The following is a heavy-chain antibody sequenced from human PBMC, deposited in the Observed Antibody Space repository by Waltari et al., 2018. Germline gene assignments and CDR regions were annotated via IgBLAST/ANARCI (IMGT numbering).Heavy chain of an antibody. Sequence: QLQLQESGPGLVKPSETLSLTCTVSGGSISSSSYYWGWIRQPPGKGLEWIGSIYYSGSTYYNPSLKSRVTISVDTSKNQFSLKLSSVTAADTAVYYCARHGARSTSLRFDYWGQGTLVT. D-gene: IGHD2-2*01. J-gene: IGHJ4*02. V-gene: IGHV4-39*01. CDR3: ARHGARSTSLRFDY. CDR2: IYYSGST. CDR1: GGSISSSSYY.